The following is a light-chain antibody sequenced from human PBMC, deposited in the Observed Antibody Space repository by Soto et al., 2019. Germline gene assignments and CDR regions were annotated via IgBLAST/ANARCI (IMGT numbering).Light chain of an antibody. V-gene: IGLV2-11*01. J-gene: IGLJ2*01. CDR2: DVN. CDR3: CSYAGSNTEI. Sequence: QSVLTQPRSVSGSPGQSVTISCTGTSSDVGGHNFVSWYQQHPGIAPKLMIYDVNKRPSGVPDRFSGSKSGNTASLTISGLQAEDEADYYCCSYAGSNTEIFGGGTKVTVL. CDR1: SSDVGGHNF.